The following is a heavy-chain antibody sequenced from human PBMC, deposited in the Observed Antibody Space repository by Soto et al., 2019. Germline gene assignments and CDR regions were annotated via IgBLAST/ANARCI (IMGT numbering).Heavy chain of an antibody. V-gene: IGHV4-59*08. CDR3: ARQWGGDY. CDR1: GGSIGSHY. Sequence: QVQLQESGPGLVKPSETLSLTCTVSGGSIGSHYWSWIRQPPGEGLEWIGRASYSGSPSYNPSLKSRVTISIDTSKNQFSLKLTSVTAADTAVYYCARQWGGDYWGQGIPVTVSS. D-gene: IGHD3-16*01. J-gene: IGHJ4*02. CDR2: ASYSGSP.